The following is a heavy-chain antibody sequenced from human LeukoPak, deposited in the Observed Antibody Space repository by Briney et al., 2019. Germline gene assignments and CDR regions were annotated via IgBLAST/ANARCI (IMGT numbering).Heavy chain of an antibody. CDR2: ITGSGGGT. CDR1: GFSFSIYN. D-gene: IGHD3-3*01. V-gene: IGHV3-23*01. CDR3: AKDGGGSLEWLPPMDV. Sequence: GWSLRLSCEASGFSFSIYNRNGVRLAPGKGLDGVSGITGSGGGTYYGDSVKGRLTISRHNSMNTLFVQMNTLTAEDTAVYYCAKDGGGSLEWLPPMDVWGQGTTVTVSS. J-gene: IGHJ6*02.